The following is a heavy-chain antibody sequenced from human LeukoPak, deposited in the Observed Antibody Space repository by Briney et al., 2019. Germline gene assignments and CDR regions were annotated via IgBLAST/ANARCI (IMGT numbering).Heavy chain of an antibody. CDR3: AKFHIVVVNGYFDY. CDR2: IGGSGDTT. CDR1: GFTFSSYA. Sequence: GGSLRLSCAASGFTFSSYAMSWVRQAPGRGLEWVSAIGGSGDTTYYADSVKGRFTISRDYSKNTLYLQMNSLRAEDTAVYYCAKFHIVVVNGYFDYWGQGTLVTVSS. J-gene: IGHJ4*02. D-gene: IGHD2-21*01. V-gene: IGHV3-23*01.